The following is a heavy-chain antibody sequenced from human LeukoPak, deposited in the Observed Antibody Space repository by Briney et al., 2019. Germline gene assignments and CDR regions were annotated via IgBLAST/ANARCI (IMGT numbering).Heavy chain of an antibody. V-gene: IGHV1-69*13. CDR1: GGTFSSYA. J-gene: IGHJ6*03. CDR3: ARSAGGVVVPGVPIERDYYYHYYMDV. Sequence: GASVKVSCKASGGTFSSYAISWVRQAPGQGPEWMGGIIPMFGTANYAQMSQGRVTITADESTTTAYMELNSLRSEDTAVYYCARSAGGVVVPGVPIERDYYYHYYMDVWSKGTTVTVS. D-gene: IGHD2-2*01. CDR2: IIPMFGTA.